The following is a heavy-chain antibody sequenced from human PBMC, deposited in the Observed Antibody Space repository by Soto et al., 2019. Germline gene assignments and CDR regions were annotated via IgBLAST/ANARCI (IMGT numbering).Heavy chain of an antibody. CDR1: GYTFNNYD. Sequence: ASVKVSCKASGYTFNNYDIHWVRQAPGHGLEWMGWMNPNSGNTGYAQNFRGRVTMTQNTAIGTAYMELSSLRSDDTATYYCTRAYGAETFDFWGQGTRVTVSA. V-gene: IGHV1-8*02. CDR3: TRAYGAETFDF. D-gene: IGHD3-10*01. J-gene: IGHJ5*01. CDR2: MNPNSGNT.